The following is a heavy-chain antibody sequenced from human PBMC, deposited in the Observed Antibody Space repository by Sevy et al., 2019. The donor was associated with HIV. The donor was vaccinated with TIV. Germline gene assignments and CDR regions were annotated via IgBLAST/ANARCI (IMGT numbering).Heavy chain of an antibody. J-gene: IGHJ3*02. CDR2: IKSKTDCGTT. V-gene: IGHV3-15*01. CDR1: GFTFSNAW. CDR3: TTDAAGIVVVITGDAFDI. Sequence: GGSLRLSCAASGFTFSNAWMSWVRQAPGKGLEWVGRIKSKTDCGTTDDAAPVKGRFTISRDDSKNTLYLQMNSLKTEDTAVYYCTTDAAGIVVVITGDAFDIWGQGTMVTVSS. D-gene: IGHD3-22*01.